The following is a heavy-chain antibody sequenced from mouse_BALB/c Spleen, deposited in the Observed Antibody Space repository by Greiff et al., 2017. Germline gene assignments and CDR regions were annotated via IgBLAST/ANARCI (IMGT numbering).Heavy chain of an antibody. CDR3: ARIGELGPFAY. D-gene: IGHD4-1*01. Sequence: QVTLKESGPGILQPSQTLSLTCSFSGFSLSTYGIGVGWIRQPSGKGLEWLAHIWWNDNKYYNTALKSRLTISKDTSNNQVFLKIASVDTADTATYYCARIGELGPFAYWGQGTLVTVSA. CDR2: IWWNDNK. CDR1: GFSLSTYGIG. V-gene: IGHV8-11*01. J-gene: IGHJ3*01.